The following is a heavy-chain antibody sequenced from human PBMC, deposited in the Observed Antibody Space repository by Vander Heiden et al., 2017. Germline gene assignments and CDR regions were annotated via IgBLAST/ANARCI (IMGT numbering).Heavy chain of an antibody. CDR1: GFSFSGYA. Sequence: EVQLLESGGGLVQPGGSLSLSCAASGFSFSGYAMSWVRQAPGKGLEWVSAMSRSGGSTYDAGSVKGRFTISRDNSKNTLYLQMNSLRAEDTAVYYCAKGSQRDDAFDIWGQGTMLTVSS. V-gene: IGHV3-23*01. J-gene: IGHJ3*02. CDR2: MSRSGGST. CDR3: AKGSQRDDAFDI. D-gene: IGHD6-25*01.